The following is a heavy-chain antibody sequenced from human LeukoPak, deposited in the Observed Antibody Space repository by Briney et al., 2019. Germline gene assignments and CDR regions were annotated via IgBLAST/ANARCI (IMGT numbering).Heavy chain of an antibody. CDR1: GGSISSSSYY. CDR3: ARHDTGGGYMDV. CDR2: IYYSGST. V-gene: IGHV4-39*01. J-gene: IGHJ6*03. D-gene: IGHD3-16*01. Sequence: PSETLSLTCTVSGGSISSSSYYWGWIRQPPGKGLEWIGSIYYSGSTYYNPSLKSRVTISVDTSKNQFSLKLSSVTAADTAVYYCARHDTGGGYMDVWGKGTTVTISS.